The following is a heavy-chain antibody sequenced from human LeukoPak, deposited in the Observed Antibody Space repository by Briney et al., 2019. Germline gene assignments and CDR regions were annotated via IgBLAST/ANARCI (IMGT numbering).Heavy chain of an antibody. CDR1: GGSVSSGSYY. V-gene: IGHV4-61*01. CDR3: ARGTVASHYYFDY. D-gene: IGHD5-12*01. CDR2: IYYSGST. Sequence: PSETLSLTCTVSGGSVSSGSYYWSWIRQPPGKGLEWIGYIYYSGSTNYNPSLKSRVTISVDTSKNQFSLKLSSVTAADTAVYYCARGTVASHYYFDYWGQGTLVTVSS. J-gene: IGHJ4*02.